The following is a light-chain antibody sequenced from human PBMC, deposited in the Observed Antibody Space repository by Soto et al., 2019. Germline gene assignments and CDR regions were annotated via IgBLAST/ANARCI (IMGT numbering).Light chain of an antibody. CDR1: QTVSSSY. J-gene: IGKJ2*01. CDR2: GAS. Sequence: EIVLTQSPGTLSLSPGERATLSCRASQTVSSSYLAWYQQKPGQAPRLLIYGASTRATGIPGRFSGSASGTYFTLTISRLEPEDFAVYYCQQYGPSPMYTFGQGNNLEIK. CDR3: QQYGPSPMYT. V-gene: IGKV3-20*01.